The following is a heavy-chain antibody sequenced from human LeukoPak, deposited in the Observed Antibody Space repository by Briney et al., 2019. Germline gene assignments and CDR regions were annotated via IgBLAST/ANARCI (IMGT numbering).Heavy chain of an antibody. D-gene: IGHD5-18*01. J-gene: IGHJ4*02. CDR3: ARVHDPYRFDL. V-gene: IGHV4-61*08. CDR2: IFCSGIP. CDR1: GDSIRDCDSY. Sequence: SDTLSHTCTVSGDSIRDCDSYWTSIRQPPGRGLEWIAFIFCSGIPTYFPSLKSRLPILVDTSQHDFSLHLRSGTTADAAVYYCARVHDPYRFDLWGRGALVSVSS.